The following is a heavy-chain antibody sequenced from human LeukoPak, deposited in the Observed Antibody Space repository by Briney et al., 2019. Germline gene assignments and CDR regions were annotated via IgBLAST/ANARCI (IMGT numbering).Heavy chain of an antibody. J-gene: IGHJ4*02. V-gene: IGHV3-7*01. Sequence: PGGSLRLSCAVSGFTFSSYWRSWVRQAPGNGPEWVANIKEDESEKNYVDSVKGRFTISRDSAKNSLYLQMNSLRAEDTAVYYCARVGSGSSYRPFDYWGQGTLVTVSS. D-gene: IGHD3-10*01. CDR3: ARVGSGSSYRPFDY. CDR1: GFTFSSYW. CDR2: IKEDESEK.